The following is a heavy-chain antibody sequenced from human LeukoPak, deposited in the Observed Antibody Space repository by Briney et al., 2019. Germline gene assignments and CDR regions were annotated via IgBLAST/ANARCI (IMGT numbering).Heavy chain of an antibody. J-gene: IGHJ4*02. Sequence: PGGSLRLSCAASGFTFSSYSMNWVRQAPGKGLEWVSSISSSSSYIYYPDSVKGRFTISRDNAKNSLYLQMNSLRAEDTAVYYCARDQDYVWGSYPVDYWGQGTLVTVSS. CDR3: ARDQDYVWGSYPVDY. CDR1: GFTFSSYS. D-gene: IGHD3-16*01. V-gene: IGHV3-21*01. CDR2: ISSSSSYI.